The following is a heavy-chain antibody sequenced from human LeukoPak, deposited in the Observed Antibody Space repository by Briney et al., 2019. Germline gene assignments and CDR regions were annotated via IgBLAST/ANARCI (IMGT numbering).Heavy chain of an antibody. Sequence: GGSLRLSCAASGFTFSSYGVHWVRQAPGKGLEWVAFIRYDGSNKYYADSVKGRFTISRDNSKNTLYLQMNSLRTEDTAVYYCAKDASFWSGAKFDYWGQGALVTVSS. V-gene: IGHV3-30*02. CDR1: GFTFSSYG. CDR3: AKDASFWSGAKFDY. D-gene: IGHD3-3*01. CDR2: IRYDGSNK. J-gene: IGHJ4*02.